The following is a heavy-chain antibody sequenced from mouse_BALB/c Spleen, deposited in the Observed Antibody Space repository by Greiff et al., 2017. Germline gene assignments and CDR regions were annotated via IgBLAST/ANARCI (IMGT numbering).Heavy chain of an antibody. V-gene: IGHV14-3*02. Sequence: EVKLQESGAELVKPGASVKLSCTASGFNIKDTYMHWVKQRPEQGLEWIGRIDPANGNTKYDPKFQGKATITADTSSNTAYLQLSSLTSEDTAVYYCARKDWGERDHYYAMDYWGQGTSVTVSS. J-gene: IGHJ4*01. CDR1: GFNIKDTY. CDR3: ARKDWGERDHYYAMDY. D-gene: IGHD4-1*01. CDR2: IDPANGNT.